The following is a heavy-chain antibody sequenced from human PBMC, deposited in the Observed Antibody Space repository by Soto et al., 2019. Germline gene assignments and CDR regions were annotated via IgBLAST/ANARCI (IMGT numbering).Heavy chain of an antibody. CDR3: AKDFAPTERYYYGMDV. Sequence: GGSLRLSCAASGFTFDDYAMHWVRQAPGKGLEWVSGISWNSGSIGYADSVKGRFTISRDNAKNSLYLQMNSLRAEDTALYYCAKDFAPTERYYYGMDVWGQGTTVTVSS. J-gene: IGHJ6*02. D-gene: IGHD4-4*01. CDR2: ISWNSGSI. V-gene: IGHV3-9*01. CDR1: GFTFDDYA.